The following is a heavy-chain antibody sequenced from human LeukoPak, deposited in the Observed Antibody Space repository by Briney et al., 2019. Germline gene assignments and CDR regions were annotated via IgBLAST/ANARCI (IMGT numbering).Heavy chain of an antibody. J-gene: IGHJ6*03. V-gene: IGHV3-20*04. CDR1: GFRFDDYG. D-gene: IGHD3-22*01. CDR3: ARAPLTRYWYESSFDHDTFYYYMDV. CDR2: INWIGVST. Sequence: GGSLRLSCAASGFRFDDYGMTWVRHAPGKGLEWASGINWIGVSTGYADSVKGRFTLSRDNAKNSLYLQMNSLRAEDTAFYYCARAPLTRYWYESSFDHDTFYYYMDVWGKGTTVTVSS.